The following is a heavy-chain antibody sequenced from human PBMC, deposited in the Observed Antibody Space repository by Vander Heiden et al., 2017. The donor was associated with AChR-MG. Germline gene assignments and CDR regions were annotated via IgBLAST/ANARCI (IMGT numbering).Heavy chain of an antibody. D-gene: IGHD4-4*01. CDR3: ATGLIRHSNLQFMDV. J-gene: IGHJ6*04. V-gene: IGHV1-24*01. CDR2: FDPEDGET. Sequence: QVQLVQSGAEVKKPGASVKVSCKVSGYTLTELSRHGVRQAPGKGLEWMGGFDPEDGETIYAQKFQGRVTMTEDTSTDTAYMELSSLRSEDTAVYYCATGLIRHSNLQFMDVWGKGTTVTVSS. CDR1: GYTLTELS.